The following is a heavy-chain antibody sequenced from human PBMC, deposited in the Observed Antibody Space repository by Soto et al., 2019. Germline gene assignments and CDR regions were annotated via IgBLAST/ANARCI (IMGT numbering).Heavy chain of an antibody. CDR3: ARTLPRDGYYYYGMDV. V-gene: IGHV4-59*01. CDR2: IYYSGST. CDR1: GGSISSYY. Sequence: PSETLSLTCTVSGGSISSYYWSWIRQPPGKGLEWIGYIYYSGSTNYNPSLKSRVTISVDTSKNQFSLKLSSVTAADTAVFYCARTLPRDGYYYYGMDVWGQGTTVTVSS. J-gene: IGHJ6*02.